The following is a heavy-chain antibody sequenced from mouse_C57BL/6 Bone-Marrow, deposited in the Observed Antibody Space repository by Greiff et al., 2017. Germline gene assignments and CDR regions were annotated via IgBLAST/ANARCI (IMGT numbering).Heavy chain of an antibody. CDR1: GYTFTDYY. Sequence: EVQLQQSGPVLVKPGASVKMSCKASGYTFTDYYMNWVKQSHGKSLEWIGVINPYNGGTSYNQKFKGKATLTVDKSSSTAYMELRSLTSEDSAVYYCTRWIYDGYYYYAMDYWGQGTSVTVSS. CDR2: INPYNGGT. CDR3: TRWIYDGYYYYAMDY. D-gene: IGHD2-3*01. J-gene: IGHJ4*01. V-gene: IGHV1-19*01.